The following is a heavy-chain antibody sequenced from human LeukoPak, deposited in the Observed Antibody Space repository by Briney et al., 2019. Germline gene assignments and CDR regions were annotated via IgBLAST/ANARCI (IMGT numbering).Heavy chain of an antibody. J-gene: IGHJ4*02. Sequence: PEGSLRLSCAASGFTFSSYAMSWVRQAPGKGLEWVSAISGSGGSTYYADSVKGRFTISRDNSKNTLYLQMNSLRAEDTAVYYCARRAAAEPKLDNFDYWGQGTLVTVSS. D-gene: IGHD6-13*01. CDR1: GFTFSSYA. CDR2: ISGSGGST. V-gene: IGHV3-23*01. CDR3: ARRAAAEPKLDNFDY.